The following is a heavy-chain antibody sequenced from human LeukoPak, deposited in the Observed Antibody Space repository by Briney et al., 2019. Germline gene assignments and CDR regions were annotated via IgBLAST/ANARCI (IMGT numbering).Heavy chain of an antibody. V-gene: IGHV3-23*01. CDR3: AKFFHFDSGFDY. Sequence: GSLRLSCAASGFTFSSYAMSWVRQAPGKGLEWVSAISGSGGSTYYADSVKGRFTISRDNSKNTLYLQMNSLRAEDTAVYYCAKFFHFDSGFDYWGQGTLVTVSS. CDR1: GFTFSSYA. CDR2: ISGSGGST. J-gene: IGHJ4*02. D-gene: IGHD3-3*01.